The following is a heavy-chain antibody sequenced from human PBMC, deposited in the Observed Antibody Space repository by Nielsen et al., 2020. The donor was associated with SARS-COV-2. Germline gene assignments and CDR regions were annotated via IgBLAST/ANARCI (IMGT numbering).Heavy chain of an antibody. Sequence: ASVKVSCKASGYTFTGYYMHWVRQAPGQGLEWMGWINPNSGGTNYAQKFQGRVTMTEDTSTDTAYMELSSLRSEDTAVYYCATPKYYYDSSGYPPFDYWGQGTLVTVSS. CDR2: INPNSGGT. V-gene: IGHV1-2*02. D-gene: IGHD3-22*01. J-gene: IGHJ4*02. CDR3: ATPKYYYDSSGYPPFDY. CDR1: GYTFTGYY.